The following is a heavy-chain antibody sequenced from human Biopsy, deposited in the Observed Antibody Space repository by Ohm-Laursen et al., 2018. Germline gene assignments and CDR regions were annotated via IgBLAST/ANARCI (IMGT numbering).Heavy chain of an antibody. CDR3: ARPPWGHAYGYYNGMDV. J-gene: IGHJ6*02. CDR2: ITNSGGTV. CDR1: GGSISGYY. D-gene: IGHD3-10*01. V-gene: IGHV3-11*01. Sequence: LSLTCAVSGGSISGYYWSWIRQPPGKGLEWVSYITNSGGTVYYEDSVKGRFTVSRDNAKNSLYLQMDRLRAEDTAVYYCARPPWGHAYGYYNGMDVWGQGTTVIVSS.